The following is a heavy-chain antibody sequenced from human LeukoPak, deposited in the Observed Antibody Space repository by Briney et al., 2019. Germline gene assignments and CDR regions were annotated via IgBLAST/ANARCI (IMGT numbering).Heavy chain of an antibody. V-gene: IGHV3-20*04. D-gene: IGHD1-26*01. CDR1: VFTFDDYG. Sequence: GGSLRFSCAASVFTFDDYGMSWVRQAPGKGLEWVSGINWNGGSTGYADSVKGRFTISRDNAKNSLYLQMNSLRAEDTALYYCARVRGRYYYYYYMDVWGKGTTVTVSS. CDR2: INWNGGST. CDR3: ARVRGRYYYYYYMDV. J-gene: IGHJ6*03.